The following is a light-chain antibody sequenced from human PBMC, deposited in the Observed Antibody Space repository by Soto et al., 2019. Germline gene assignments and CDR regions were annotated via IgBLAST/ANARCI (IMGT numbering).Light chain of an antibody. CDR1: SSDVGGYKY. CDR2: EVN. V-gene: IGLV2-8*01. Sequence: QSVLTQPPSASGSPGLSVTISCTGTSSDVGGYKYVSWYQQHPGKAPKLMIFEVNKRPSGVPDRFSGSKSGNTASLTVSGLQAEDEADYYCSSYAGINNLGVFGTGTKLTVL. CDR3: SSYAGINNLGV. J-gene: IGLJ1*01.